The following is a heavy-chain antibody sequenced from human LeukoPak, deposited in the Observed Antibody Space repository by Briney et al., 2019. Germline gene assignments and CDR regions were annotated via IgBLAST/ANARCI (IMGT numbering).Heavy chain of an antibody. CDR3: AIQKADLITIIRGIIAY. V-gene: IGHV3-7*01. CDR1: GFTFSNFW. D-gene: IGHD3-10*01. Sequence: GGSLRLSCAASGFTFSNFWMTWVRQAPGRGLEWVANIKQDGSEKYYVDSVKGRFTISRDNAKDSLFLQMNSLRAEDTAVYYCAIQKADLITIIRGIIAYWGQGTLVTVSS. J-gene: IGHJ4*02. CDR2: IKQDGSEK.